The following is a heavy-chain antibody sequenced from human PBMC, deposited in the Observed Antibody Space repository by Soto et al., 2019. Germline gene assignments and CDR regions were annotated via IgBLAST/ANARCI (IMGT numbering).Heavy chain of an antibody. CDR3: AKDRGYSYGLGSFDY. CDR1: GFTFSSYS. J-gene: IGHJ4*02. D-gene: IGHD5-18*01. Sequence: PGGSLRLSCAASGFTFSSYSISWVRQAPGKGLEWVSAISGSGGSTYYADSVKGRFTISRDNSKDTLYLQMNSLRAEDTAVYYCAKDRGYSYGLGSFDYCGQGTLVTVSS. CDR2: ISGSGGST. V-gene: IGHV3-23*01.